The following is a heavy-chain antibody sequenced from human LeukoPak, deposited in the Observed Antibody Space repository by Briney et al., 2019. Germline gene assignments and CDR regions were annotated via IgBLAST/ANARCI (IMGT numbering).Heavy chain of an antibody. CDR2: IWYDGSNK. CDR3: ARDMAYFDY. J-gene: IGHJ4*02. V-gene: IGHV3-33*08. CDR1: GFTFSSYW. Sequence: GGSLRLSCAASGFTFSSYWMSWVRQAPGKGLEWVAVIWYDGSNKYYADSVKGRFTISRDNSKNTLYLQMNSLRAEDTAVYYCARDMAYFDYWGQGTLVTVSS. D-gene: IGHD3-10*01.